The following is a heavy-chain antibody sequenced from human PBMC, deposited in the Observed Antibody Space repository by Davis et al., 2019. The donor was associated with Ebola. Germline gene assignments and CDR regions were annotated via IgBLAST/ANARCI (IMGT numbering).Heavy chain of an antibody. CDR1: GFTFSSYW. D-gene: IGHD5-12*01. Sequence: GESLKISCAASGFTFSSYWMSWVRQAPGKGLEWVSAISGSGGSTYYADSVKGRFTISRDNSKNTLYLQMNSLRAEDTAVYYCANWHSGYDVEYYFDYWGQGTLVTVSS. CDR2: ISGSGGST. J-gene: IGHJ4*02. V-gene: IGHV3-23*01. CDR3: ANWHSGYDVEYYFDY.